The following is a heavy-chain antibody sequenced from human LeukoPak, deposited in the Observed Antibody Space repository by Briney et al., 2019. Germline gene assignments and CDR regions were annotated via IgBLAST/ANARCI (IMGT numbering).Heavy chain of an antibody. Sequence: SETLSLTCAVYGGSFSGYYWSWIRQPPGKGLEWIGEINHSGSTNYNPSLKSRVTISVDTSKNQFSLKLSSVTAADTAVYYCATMVLRNGSSSFGRDSWFDPWGQGTLVTVSS. CDR3: ATMVLRNGSSSFGRDSWFDP. CDR2: INHSGST. D-gene: IGHD6-6*01. V-gene: IGHV4-34*01. J-gene: IGHJ5*02. CDR1: GGSFSGYY.